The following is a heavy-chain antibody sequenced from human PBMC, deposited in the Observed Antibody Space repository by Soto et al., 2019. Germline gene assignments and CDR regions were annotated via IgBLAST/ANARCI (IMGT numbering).Heavy chain of an antibody. CDR1: GGSISSGDYS. D-gene: IGHD2-21*01. CDR3: ARGRGERAITG. CDR2: IYHSGST. J-gene: IGHJ4*02. Sequence: QLQLQESDSGLVKPSQTLSLTCAVSGGSISSGDYSWSWIRQPPGKGLEWIGYIYHSGSTYYNPSLNSRVTISVDRSKNQFSLNLNSVTAADTAVYYCARGRGERAITGWGQGTLVTVSS. V-gene: IGHV4-30-2*01.